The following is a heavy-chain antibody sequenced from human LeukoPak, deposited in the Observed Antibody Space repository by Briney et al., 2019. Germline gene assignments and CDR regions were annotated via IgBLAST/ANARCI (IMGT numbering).Heavy chain of an antibody. V-gene: IGHV4-59*01. Sequence: SETLSLTCTVSGGSISTYYWSGIRQSAGKGLEWIGYVYNTGSTSYSPSLKSRVTISVDTSKNQFSLKLTSVTTADTAVYYCARGRASFGPWGQGTLVTVSS. CDR2: VYNTGST. CDR1: GGSISTYY. CDR3: ARGRASFGP. J-gene: IGHJ5*02.